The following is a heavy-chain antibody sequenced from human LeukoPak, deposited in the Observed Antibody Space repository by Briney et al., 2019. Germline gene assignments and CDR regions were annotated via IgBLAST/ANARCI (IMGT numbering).Heavy chain of an antibody. V-gene: IGHV1-46*01. Sequence: ASVKVSCKAFGYIFTSYYMDWVRQAPGQGLEWMGIINPSGGSTSYAQKFQGRVTLTRDMSTSTVYMELSSLRSEDTAVYYCTRGHYFDYWGQGTLVTVSS. CDR2: INPSGGST. CDR3: TRGHYFDY. CDR1: GYIFTSYY. J-gene: IGHJ4*02.